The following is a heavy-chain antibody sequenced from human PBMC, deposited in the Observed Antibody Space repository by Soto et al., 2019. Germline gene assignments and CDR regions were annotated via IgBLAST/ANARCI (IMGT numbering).Heavy chain of an antibody. CDR1: GGFINSYY. Sequence: SETLSLTCTVSGGFINSYYWTWIRQPPGQGLQWLGYLSYPEYLEYNPSLEGRITISMDTARNQFSLRLRSVTAADTAMYFCARLDAYNSGYTGRGWFDYWGHGILVTVSS. CDR2: LSYPEYL. D-gene: IGHD6-25*01. V-gene: IGHV4-59*08. J-gene: IGHJ4*01. CDR3: ARLDAYNSGYTGRGWFDY.